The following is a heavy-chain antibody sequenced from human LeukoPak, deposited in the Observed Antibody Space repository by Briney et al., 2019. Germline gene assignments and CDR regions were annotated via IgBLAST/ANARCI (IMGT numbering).Heavy chain of an antibody. CDR3: AKDKYSGSYQDAFDI. V-gene: IGHV3-23*01. CDR2: ISETSSHT. Sequence: GGSLRLSCAASGFTFSSNAMTWVRQAPGQGLEWFPSISETSSHTFYADSGKGRFTISRDNTKNTLFLQMNSLRVEDTAMYYCAKDKYSGSYQDAFDIWGQGTMVTVSS. D-gene: IGHD1-26*01. J-gene: IGHJ3*02. CDR1: GFTFSSNA.